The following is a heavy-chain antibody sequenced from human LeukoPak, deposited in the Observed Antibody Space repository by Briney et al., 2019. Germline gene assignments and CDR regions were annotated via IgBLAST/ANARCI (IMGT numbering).Heavy chain of an antibody. CDR2: IKQDGSEK. D-gene: IGHD6-13*01. V-gene: IGHV3-7*03. CDR1: GFTFSSYW. J-gene: IGHJ3*02. CDR3: AKDKSSNWYGSRTFDI. Sequence: TGGSLRLSCAASGFTFSSYWMSWVRQAPGKGLEWVANIKQDGSEKYYVDSVKGRFTISRDNSKNTLYLQMNSLRAEDTAVYYCAKDKSSNWYGSRTFDIWGQGTMVTVSS.